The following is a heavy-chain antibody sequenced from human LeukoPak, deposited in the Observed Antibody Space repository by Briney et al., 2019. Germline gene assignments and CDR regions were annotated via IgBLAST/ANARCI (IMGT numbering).Heavy chain of an antibody. CDR3: AKDSLD. Sequence: PGRSLRLSCAASGFTFSSYAMHWVRQAPGQGLEWVAVIWYGGSNRDYADSVKGRFTISRDNSKNTVYLQMNSLRAEDTAVYYCAKDSLDWGQGTLVTVSS. J-gene: IGHJ4*02. V-gene: IGHV3-33*06. CDR2: IWYGGSNR. CDR1: GFTFSSYA.